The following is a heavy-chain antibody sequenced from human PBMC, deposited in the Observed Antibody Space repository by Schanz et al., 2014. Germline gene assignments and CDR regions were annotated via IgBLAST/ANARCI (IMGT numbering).Heavy chain of an antibody. J-gene: IGHJ5*02. CDR2: MQPDSGKT. Sequence: QVQLVQSGAEVKKPGASVKVSCKTSGYTFSNDDINWVRQAIGQGPEWMGWMQPDSGKTHYAEKFQGRVAMTRDVSIGTACMELSNLAAEDTAIYYCARGQRRTIGRAFGPWGQGTLVTVSS. CDR3: ARGQRRTIGRAFGP. V-gene: IGHV1-8*01. D-gene: IGHD3-10*01. CDR1: GYTFSNDD.